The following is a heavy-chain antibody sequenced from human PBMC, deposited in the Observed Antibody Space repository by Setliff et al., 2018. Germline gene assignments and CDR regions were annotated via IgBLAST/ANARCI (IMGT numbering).Heavy chain of an antibody. CDR2: IIPIFGTA. J-gene: IGHJ6*03. CDR3: ARDRYFYDSSGQRSGYYYFMDV. V-gene: IGHV1-69*13. D-gene: IGHD3-22*01. Sequence: GASVKVSCKASGGGFSSYGISWVRQAPGQGLEWMGRIIPIFGTANYTQKLQGRVTITADASANTAYMELSSLRSEDTAMYYCARDRYFYDSSGQRSGYYYFMDVWGRGTTVTVS. CDR1: GGGFSSYG.